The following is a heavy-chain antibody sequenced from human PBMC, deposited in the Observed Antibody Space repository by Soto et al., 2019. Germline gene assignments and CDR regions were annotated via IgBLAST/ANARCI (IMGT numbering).Heavy chain of an antibody. J-gene: IGHJ4*02. CDR2: IYYSGTT. V-gene: IGHV4-39*01. CDR3: ARLDRTGFDY. D-gene: IGHD3-9*01. CDR1: GDSINSSAYY. Sequence: QLQLQESGPGLVKPSETLSLTCTVSGDSINSSAYYWGWIRQPPGKGLEWIANIYYSGTTYSNPSLKSRITMSVDTSKNQFSLKLSSVTAADTAVYYCARLDRTGFDYWGQGTLVTVSS.